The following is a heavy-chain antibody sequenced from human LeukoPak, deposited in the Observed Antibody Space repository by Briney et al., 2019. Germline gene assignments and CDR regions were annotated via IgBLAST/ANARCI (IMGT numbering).Heavy chain of an antibody. D-gene: IGHD6-19*01. V-gene: IGHV4-59*01. CDR2: IYYSGST. CDR1: GGSFNSYY. Sequence: SETLSLTCAVYGGSFNSYYWSWIRQPPGKGLEWIGYIYYSGSTNYNPSLKSRVTISVDTSKNQFSLKLSSVTAADTAVYYCARVGYSSGWYVDYWGQGTLVTVSS. CDR3: ARVGYSSGWYVDY. J-gene: IGHJ4*02.